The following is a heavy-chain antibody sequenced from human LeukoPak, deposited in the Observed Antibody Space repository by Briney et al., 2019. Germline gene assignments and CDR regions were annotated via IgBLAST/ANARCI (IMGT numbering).Heavy chain of an antibody. Sequence: PSETLSLSCAVSGYSTSSGYYWGWVRPPPGKGLEWIGSIYHSGTTFFSTGSTYYNPSLKTPGTISVDTSTSQSTTRLTSVTGTHTAVYYCEIRYSSSCTSAGFDIWGQGTMVTVSS. D-gene: IGHD6-13*01. CDR2: IYHSGTTFFSTGST. CDR3: EIRYSSSCTSAGFDI. J-gene: IGHJ3*02. CDR1: GYSTSSGYY. V-gene: IGHV4-38-2*01.